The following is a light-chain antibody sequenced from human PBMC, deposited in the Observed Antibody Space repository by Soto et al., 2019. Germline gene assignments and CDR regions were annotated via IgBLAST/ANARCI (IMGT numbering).Light chain of an antibody. CDR2: EVS. CDR3: SSYTNNSLWV. Sequence: QSALTQPASVSGSPGQSITISCTGTSSDVGDYNYVSWYQQHPGKAPKLIIYEVSNRPSGGSNRFSGSKSGNTASLTISGLQAEDEADYYCSSYTNNSLWVFGGGTKVTVL. V-gene: IGLV2-14*01. J-gene: IGLJ3*02. CDR1: SSDVGDYNY.